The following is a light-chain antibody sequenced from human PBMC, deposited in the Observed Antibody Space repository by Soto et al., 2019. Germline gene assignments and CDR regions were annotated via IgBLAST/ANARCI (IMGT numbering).Light chain of an antibody. CDR1: QLVGSSY. J-gene: IGKJ4*01. CDR2: DAS. CDR3: QQYGSTPLT. Sequence: EIVLTQSPGTLSLSPGERATLSCRASQLVGSSYLAWYQQKPGQAPRLLIYDASSRATGIPDRFSGSGSGTDFTLSISRLEPEDFAVYYCQQYGSTPLTFGGGTKVEIK. V-gene: IGKV3-20*01.